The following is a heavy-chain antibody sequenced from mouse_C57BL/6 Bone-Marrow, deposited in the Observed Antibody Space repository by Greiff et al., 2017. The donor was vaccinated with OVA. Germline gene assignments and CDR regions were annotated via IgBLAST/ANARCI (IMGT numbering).Heavy chain of an antibody. CDR2: INPSNGGT. CDR1: GYTFTSYW. J-gene: IGHJ2*01. CDR3: ARRGVYYGSSSGNVDY. Sequence: QVQLQPPGTELVKPGASVKLSCKASGYTFTSYWMHWVKQRPGQGLEWIGNINPSNGGTNYNEKFKSKATLTVDKSSSTAYMQLSSLTSEDSAVYYCARRGVYYGSSSGNVDYWGQGTTLTVSS. V-gene: IGHV1-53*01. D-gene: IGHD1-1*01.